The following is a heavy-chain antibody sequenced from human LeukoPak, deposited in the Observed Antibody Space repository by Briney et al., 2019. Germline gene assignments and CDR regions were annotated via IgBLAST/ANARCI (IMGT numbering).Heavy chain of an antibody. CDR2: IWYDGSNK. D-gene: IGHD3-22*01. CDR3: ARAGDSSGYSLHP. Sequence: PGGSLRLSCAASGFTFSNYGMHWVRQAPGKGLEWVAVIWYDGSNKHYADSVKGRFTISRDNSKNTLYLQMNSLRAEDTAVYYCARAGDSSGYSLHPWGQGTLVTVSS. V-gene: IGHV3-33*01. CDR1: GFTFSNYG. J-gene: IGHJ5*02.